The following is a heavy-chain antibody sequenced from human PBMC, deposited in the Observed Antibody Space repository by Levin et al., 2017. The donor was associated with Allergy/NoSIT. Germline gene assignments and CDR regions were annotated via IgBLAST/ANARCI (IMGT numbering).Heavy chain of an antibody. CDR2: IYYSGST. J-gene: IGHJ4*02. CDR3: ARGESVNPIDY. D-gene: IGHD3-10*01. CDR1: GGSISSGGYY. V-gene: IGHV4-31*03. Sequence: KPSETLSLTCTVSGGSISSGGYYWSWIRQHPGKGLEWIGYIYYSGSTYYNPSLKSRVTISVDTSKNQFSLKLSSVTAADTAVYYCARGESVNPIDYWGQGTLVTVSS.